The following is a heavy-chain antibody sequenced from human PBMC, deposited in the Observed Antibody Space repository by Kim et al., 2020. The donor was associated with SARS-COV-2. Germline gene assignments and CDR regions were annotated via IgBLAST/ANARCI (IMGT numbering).Heavy chain of an antibody. CDR1: GFSFSTYW. V-gene: IGHV3-74*03. D-gene: IGHD1-26*01. Sequence: GGSLRLSCAASGFSFSTYWMYWVRQVPGRGLVWVSRINPDESDIQYADSVKGRFTISRDNAKSTLYLQMNSLRVDDTPVYYCAKDRAWSSLDICGHGTMV. CDR2: INPDESDI. J-gene: IGHJ3*02. CDR3: AKDRAWSSLDI.